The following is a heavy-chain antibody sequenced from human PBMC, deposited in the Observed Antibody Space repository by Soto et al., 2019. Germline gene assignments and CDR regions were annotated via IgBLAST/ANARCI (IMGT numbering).Heavy chain of an antibody. Sequence: SETLSLTCTVSGGSISSGGYYWSWIRQHPGKGLEWIGYIYYSGSTYYNPSLKSRVTISVDTSKNQFSLKLSSVTAADTAVYYCARGHYGSGSYPKWGQGTLVTVSS. CDR1: GGSISSGGYY. CDR2: IYYSGST. J-gene: IGHJ4*02. V-gene: IGHV4-31*03. CDR3: ARGHYGSGSYPK. D-gene: IGHD3-10*01.